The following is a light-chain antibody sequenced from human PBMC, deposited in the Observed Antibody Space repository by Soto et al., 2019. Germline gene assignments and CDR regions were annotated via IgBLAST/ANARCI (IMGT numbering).Light chain of an antibody. J-gene: IGLJ2*01. CDR2: LNSDGSH. Sequence: QLVLPQSPSASASLGASVKLTCTLSGGHSSYAIAWHQQQPEKGPRYLMKLNSDGSHSKGDGIPDRFSGSSSGAERYLTISSLQSEDEADYYCQTWGTGIQVFGGGTKVTVL. CDR3: QTWGTGIQV. CDR1: GGHSSYA. V-gene: IGLV4-69*01.